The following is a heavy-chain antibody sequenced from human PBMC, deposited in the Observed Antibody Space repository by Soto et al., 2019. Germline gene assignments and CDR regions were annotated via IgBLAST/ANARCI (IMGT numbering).Heavy chain of an antibody. CDR3: ARGNGYNRYYYYYYGMDV. CDR1: GGSFSGYY. J-gene: IGHJ6*02. D-gene: IGHD5-12*01. V-gene: IGHV4-34*01. CDR2: INHSGST. Sequence: PSETLSLTCAVYGGSFSGYYWSWIRQPPGKGLEWIGEINHSGSTNYNPSLKSRVTISVDTSKNQFSLKLSSVTAADTAVYYCARGNGYNRYYYYYYGMDVWGQGTTVT.